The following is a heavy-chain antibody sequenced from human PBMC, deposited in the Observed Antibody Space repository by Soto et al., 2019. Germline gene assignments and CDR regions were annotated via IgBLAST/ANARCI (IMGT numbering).Heavy chain of an antibody. CDR2: INPSGGST. CDR1: GYTFTSYY. J-gene: IGHJ4*02. CDR3: ASEVVPAAMSTGIAAAGCFDY. Sequence: ASVKVSCKASGYTFTSYYMHWVRQAPGQGLEWVGIINPSGGSTSYAQKFQGRVTMTRDTSTSTVYMELSSLRSEDTAVYYCASEVVPAAMSTGIAAAGCFDYWGQGTLVTVSS. V-gene: IGHV1-46*03. D-gene: IGHD2-2*01.